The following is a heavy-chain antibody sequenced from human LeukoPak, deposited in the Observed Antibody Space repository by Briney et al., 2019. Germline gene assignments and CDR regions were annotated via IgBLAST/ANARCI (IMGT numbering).Heavy chain of an antibody. J-gene: IGHJ4*02. Sequence: SETLSLTRTDSRGSIISYYWSWIRQPAGKGLEWIGRMYSSGNTNYNPSLKSRVTMSVDTSKNQFSLKLSSVTAADTAVYYCAREYSSDRYFDYWGQGTLVTVSS. D-gene: IGHD6-19*01. CDR1: RGSIISYY. CDR2: MYSSGNT. V-gene: IGHV4-4*07. CDR3: AREYSSDRYFDY.